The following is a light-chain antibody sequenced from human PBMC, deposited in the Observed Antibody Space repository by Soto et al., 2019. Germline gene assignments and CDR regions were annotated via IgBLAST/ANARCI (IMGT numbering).Light chain of an antibody. V-gene: IGKV3-15*01. CDR1: QSVGSK. Sequence: EVVMTQSPATLSVSPGERANLSCRASQSVGSKLAWYQQKPGQAPRLLIFDAFTRATGIPARFSGSGSGTEFTLFISSLQSEDFAVYYCQQYNNWPPLTFGGGTKVEI. J-gene: IGKJ4*01. CDR2: DAF. CDR3: QQYNNWPPLT.